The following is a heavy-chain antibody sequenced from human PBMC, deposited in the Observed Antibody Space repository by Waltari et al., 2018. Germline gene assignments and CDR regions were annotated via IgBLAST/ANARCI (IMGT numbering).Heavy chain of an antibody. Sequence: EVQLVESGGGLVQPGGSLRLSCAASGFTFSSYSMNWVRQAPGKGLEWVSYISSGSTTIYYADSVKGRFTISRDNARNSLYLQMNSLKTEDTAVYYCTRSREIIAVAGTFDYWGQGTLVTVSS. CDR3: TRSREIIAVAGTFDY. V-gene: IGHV3-48*04. CDR1: GFTFSSYS. D-gene: IGHD6-19*01. J-gene: IGHJ4*02. CDR2: ISSGSTTI.